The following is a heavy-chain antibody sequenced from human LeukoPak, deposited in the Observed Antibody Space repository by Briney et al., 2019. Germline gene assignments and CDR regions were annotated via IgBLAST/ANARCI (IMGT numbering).Heavy chain of an antibody. J-gene: IGHJ4*02. Sequence: GGSLRLSCAASGFTFSSYSMNWVRQAPGKGLEWVSSMSSSSTHIYYANSVKGRFTISRDNGKNSLYLQMNSLRVEDTAVYYCASSYDYWSGFNYWGQGTPVTVSS. CDR2: MSSSSTHI. V-gene: IGHV3-21*01. CDR3: ASSYDYWSGFNY. D-gene: IGHD3-3*01. CDR1: GFTFSSYS.